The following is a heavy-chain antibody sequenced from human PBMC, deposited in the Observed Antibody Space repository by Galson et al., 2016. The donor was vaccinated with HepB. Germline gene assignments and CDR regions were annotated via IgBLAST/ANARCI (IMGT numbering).Heavy chain of an antibody. CDR3: GRDVGP. J-gene: IGHJ5*02. V-gene: IGHV3-23*01. CDR2: FSGSSSST. Sequence: SLRLSCAASGFTFSNYAMSWVRQAPGKGLQWVSGFSGSSSSTSYADSVKGRFTISRDNSKDTLYLQMNSLRAEDTAVYYCGRDVGPWGPGTLVTVSS. CDR1: GFTFSNYA.